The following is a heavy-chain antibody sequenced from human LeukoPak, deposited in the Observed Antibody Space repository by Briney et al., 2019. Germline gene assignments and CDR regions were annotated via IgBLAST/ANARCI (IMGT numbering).Heavy chain of an antibody. V-gene: IGHV3-48*03. Sequence: GGSLRLSCAASGFTLGSYEMNWVRQAPGKGLEWVSYISSGGSTIYYADSVKGRFTISRDNSKNTLYLQMNSLRAEDTAVYYCARDFYYGSGSRAFDIWGQGTMVTVSS. CDR2: ISSGGSTI. J-gene: IGHJ3*02. CDR3: ARDFYYGSGSRAFDI. D-gene: IGHD3-10*01. CDR1: GFTLGSYE.